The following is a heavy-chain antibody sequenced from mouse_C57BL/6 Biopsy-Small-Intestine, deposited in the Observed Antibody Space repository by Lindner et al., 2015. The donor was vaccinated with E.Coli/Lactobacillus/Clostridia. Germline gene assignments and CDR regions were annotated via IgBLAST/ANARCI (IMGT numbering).Heavy chain of an antibody. D-gene: IGHD1-1*01. CDR2: INGGNGNT. CDR3: ARQREWNLLSH. V-gene: IGHV1-84*02. J-gene: IGHJ4*01. CDR1: GYDFNSNF. Sequence: SVTVSCKASGYDFNSNFVHWVRQAPGQRFEWMGWINGGNGNTKYSQNFQGRVTFTRDASATTAYMELRSLRSEDTAVYYCARQREWNLLSHWGQGTRVTVSS.